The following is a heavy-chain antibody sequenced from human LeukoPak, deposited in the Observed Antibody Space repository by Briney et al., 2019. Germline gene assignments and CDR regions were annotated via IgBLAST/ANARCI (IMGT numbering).Heavy chain of an antibody. CDR1: GGSISSSSYY. V-gene: IGHV4-39*07. Sequence: PSETLSLTCTVSGGSISSSSYYWGWIRQPPGKGLEWIGSIYYSGSTYYNPSLKSRVTISVDTSKNQFSLKLSSVTAADTAVYYCARDEGVGALNWFDPWGQGTLVTVSS. J-gene: IGHJ5*02. CDR2: IYYSGST. D-gene: IGHD1-26*01. CDR3: ARDEGVGALNWFDP.